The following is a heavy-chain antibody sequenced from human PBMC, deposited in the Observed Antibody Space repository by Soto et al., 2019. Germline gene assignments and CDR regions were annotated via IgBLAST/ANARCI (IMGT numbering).Heavy chain of an antibody. CDR1: GYTFNSYG. CDR3: ARGPTVGDI. V-gene: IGHV1-18*01. D-gene: IGHD3-16*01. Sequence: QVQMVQSGGEVKKPGASVKVSCKASGYTFNSYGISWVRQAPGQGLEWMGWIRVKNGNTNYAQNFQGRFTMTTDTSTSTAYMELRSLRSDDTAVYYCARGPTVGDIWGQGTMVTVS. J-gene: IGHJ3*02. CDR2: IRVKNGNT.